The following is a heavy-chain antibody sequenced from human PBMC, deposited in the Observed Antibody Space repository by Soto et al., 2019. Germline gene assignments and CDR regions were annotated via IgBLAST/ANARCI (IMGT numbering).Heavy chain of an antibody. CDR2: IYHSGST. J-gene: IGHJ6*02. V-gene: IGHV4-4*02. Sequence: PSEALSLTCAVSGGSISRSNWWSWGRQPPGKGLEWIGEIYHSGSTNYNPSLKSRVTISVDKSKNQFSLKLSSVTAADTAVYYCAIARRGSYYYYGMDVWGQGTTVT. CDR1: GGSISRSNW. CDR3: AIARRGSYYYYGMDV. D-gene: IGHD2-15*01.